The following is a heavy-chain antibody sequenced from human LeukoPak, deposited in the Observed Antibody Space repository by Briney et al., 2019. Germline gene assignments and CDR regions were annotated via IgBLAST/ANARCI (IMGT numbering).Heavy chain of an antibody. D-gene: IGHD3-22*01. CDR3: ARDENYYDNSGSQGYAFDI. CDR1: GYTFTSYG. CDR2: ISAYNGNT. J-gene: IGHJ3*02. Sequence: ASVKVFCKASGYTFTSYGISWVRQAPGQGLEWMGWISAYNGNTNYAQKLQGRVTMTTDTSTSTAYMELRSLRSDDTAVYYCARDENYYDNSGSQGYAFDIWGQGTMVTVSS. V-gene: IGHV1-18*01.